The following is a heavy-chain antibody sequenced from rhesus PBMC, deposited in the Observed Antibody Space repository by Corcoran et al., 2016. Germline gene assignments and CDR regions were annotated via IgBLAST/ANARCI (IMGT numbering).Heavy chain of an antibody. CDR2: ITYRGST. CDR3: ATPNLET. V-gene: IGHV4-122*02. CDR1: GYSISSGYY. D-gene: IGHD3-3*01. Sequence: QVQLQESGPGLVKPSETLSLTCAVSGYSISSGYYWSWIRQPPGKGLEWIGYITYRGSTSYNPSLKSPGTISRDTSKNQFSLKLSSVTAADTAVYYCATPNLETWGQGVLVTVSS. J-gene: IGHJ4*01.